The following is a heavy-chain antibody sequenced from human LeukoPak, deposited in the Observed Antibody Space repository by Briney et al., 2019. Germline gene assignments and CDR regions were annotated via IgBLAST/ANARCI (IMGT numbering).Heavy chain of an antibody. CDR1: GFTFSSYW. V-gene: IGHV3-74*01. D-gene: IGHD5-12*01. CDR3: ARTYDYGPYYYYGMDV. J-gene: IGHJ6*02. CDR2: INSDGSST. Sequence: GGSLRLSCAASGFTFSSYWMHWVRQAPGKGLVWVSRINSDGSSTSYADSVKGRFTISRDNAKNTPYLQMNSLRAEDTAVYYCARTYDYGPYYYYGMDVWGQGTTVTVSS.